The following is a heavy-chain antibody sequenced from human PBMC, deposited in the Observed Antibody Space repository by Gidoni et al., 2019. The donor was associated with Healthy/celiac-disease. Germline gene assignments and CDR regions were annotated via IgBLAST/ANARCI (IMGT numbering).Heavy chain of an antibody. Sequence: EVQLVESGGGLVKPGGSLRLSCTAAGCTFSSYSMNWVRKAPGKGLGWVSSISSSSSYIYHADSVKCRLTISRDNAKNSLYLPMNSRRAEDTAVYSCARLAAQGSFDYWGHGTLVTVSS. J-gene: IGHJ4*01. V-gene: IGHV3-21*01. CDR1: GCTFSSYS. CDR2: ISSSSSYI. D-gene: IGHD6-6*01. CDR3: ARLAAQGSFDY.